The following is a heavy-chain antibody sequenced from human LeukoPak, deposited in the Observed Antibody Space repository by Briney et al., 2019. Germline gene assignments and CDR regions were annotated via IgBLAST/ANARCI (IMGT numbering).Heavy chain of an antibody. CDR2: ISYDGSNK. V-gene: IGHV3-30*18. J-gene: IGHJ6*02. CDR3: AKPLSSGYPYYYGMDV. D-gene: IGHD6-19*01. Sequence: PGRSLRLSCAASGFTFSSYGMHWVRQAPGKGLEWVAVISYDGSNKYYADSVKGRFTISRDNSKNTLYLQMNSLRAEDTAVYYCAKPLSSGYPYYYGMDVWGQGTTVTVSS. CDR1: GFTFSSYG.